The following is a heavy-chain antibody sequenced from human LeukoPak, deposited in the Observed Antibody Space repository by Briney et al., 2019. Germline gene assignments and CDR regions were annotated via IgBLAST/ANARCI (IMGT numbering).Heavy chain of an antibody. CDR3: ASARGNWNSIDY. Sequence: ASVKVSCKASGYTFTSYYMHWVRQAPGQGLEWMGIINPSGGSTSYAQKFQSRVTMTRDTSTSTVYMELSSLRSEDTAVYYCASARGNWNSIDYWGQGTLVTVSS. V-gene: IGHV1-46*01. CDR1: GYTFTSYY. D-gene: IGHD1-7*01. CDR2: INPSGGST. J-gene: IGHJ4*02.